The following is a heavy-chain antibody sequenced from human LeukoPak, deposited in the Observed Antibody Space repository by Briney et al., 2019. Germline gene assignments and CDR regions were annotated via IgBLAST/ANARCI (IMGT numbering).Heavy chain of an antibody. V-gene: IGHV3-30-3*01. Sequence: GRSLRLSCAASGFTFSSYAMHWVRQAPGKGLEWVAVISYDGSNKYYADSVKGRFTNSRDNSKNTLYLQMNSLRAEDTAVYYCARLCGGDCYDFDYWGQGTLVTVSS. CDR1: GFTFSSYA. D-gene: IGHD2-21*02. CDR3: ARLCGGDCYDFDY. J-gene: IGHJ4*02. CDR2: ISYDGSNK.